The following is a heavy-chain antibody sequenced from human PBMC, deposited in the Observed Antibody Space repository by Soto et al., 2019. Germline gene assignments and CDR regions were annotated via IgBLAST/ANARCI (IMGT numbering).Heavy chain of an antibody. J-gene: IGHJ4*01. CDR1: GFNFATAW. D-gene: IGHD3-22*01. CDR2: IKSKIDGGTT. V-gene: IGHV3-15*07. CDR3: TTDSHFTMKLVRFDY. Sequence: GGSQRLSSTASGFNFATAWINWVRQAPGKGLVWVGRIKSKIDGGTTDFAAPVKGRFAISRDDSRNMVYFQMNSLEIEDTAVYYCTTDSHFTMKLVRFDYWGLGTLVTVSS.